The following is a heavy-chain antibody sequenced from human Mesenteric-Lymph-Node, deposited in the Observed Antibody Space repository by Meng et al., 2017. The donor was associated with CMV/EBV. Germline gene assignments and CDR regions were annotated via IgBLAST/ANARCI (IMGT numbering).Heavy chain of an antibody. CDR1: GFTFSIYE. J-gene: IGHJ6*02. V-gene: IGHV3-48*03. CDR3: ARIYYYGMDV. Sequence: GESLKISCAASGFTFSIYEMNWVRQSPGKGLEWVAHITGSGTIMDYADSVMGRFTISRDNAKTSLFLQMTSLRAEDTAVYYCARIYYYGMDVWGQGTTVTVSS. CDR2: ITGSGTIM.